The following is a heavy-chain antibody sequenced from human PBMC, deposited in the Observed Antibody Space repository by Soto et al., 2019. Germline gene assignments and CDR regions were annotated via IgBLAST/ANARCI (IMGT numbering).Heavy chain of an antibody. Sequence: PSETLSLTCSVSGGSISSSSYYWCWIRQPPGKGLEWIGSVYYSGSTYCNPSLKSRVTISVDTSKNQFSLKLSSVTAADTAVYYCARHRITMIGSVDYWGQGTLVTVSS. CDR1: GGSISSSSYY. D-gene: IGHD3-22*01. J-gene: IGHJ4*02. CDR2: VYYSGST. V-gene: IGHV4-39*01. CDR3: ARHRITMIGSVDY.